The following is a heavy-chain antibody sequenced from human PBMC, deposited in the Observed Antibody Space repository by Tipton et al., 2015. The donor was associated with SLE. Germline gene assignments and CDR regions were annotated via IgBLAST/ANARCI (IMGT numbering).Heavy chain of an antibody. CDR3: ARRTTMVQGVINYYYGMDV. CDR2: IYTSGST. V-gene: IGHV4-61*09. Sequence: TLSLTCTVPGGSVYSGSYYWSWIRQPAGKGLEWIGHIYTSGSTNYNPSLKSRVTISVDTSKNQFSLKLSSVTAADTAVYYCARRTTMVQGVINYYYGMDVWGQGTTVTVSS. D-gene: IGHD3-10*01. CDR1: GGSVYSGSYY. J-gene: IGHJ6*02.